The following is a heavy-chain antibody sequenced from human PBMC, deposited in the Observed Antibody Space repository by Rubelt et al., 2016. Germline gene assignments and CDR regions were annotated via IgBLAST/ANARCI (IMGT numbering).Heavy chain of an antibody. J-gene: IGHJ4*02. V-gene: IGHV4-61*01. CDR2: IYYSGST. D-gene: IGHD3-22*01. CDR3: ARTDSSGYYYFDY. Sequence: QLQLQESGPGLVKPSETLSLTCTVSGGSISSGSYYWSWIRQHPGKGLEWIGYIYYSGSTNYTPSLKSRVTISVDTSKNQFSLKLSSVTAADTAVYYCARTDSSGYYYFDYWGQGTLVTVSS. CDR1: GGSISSGSYY.